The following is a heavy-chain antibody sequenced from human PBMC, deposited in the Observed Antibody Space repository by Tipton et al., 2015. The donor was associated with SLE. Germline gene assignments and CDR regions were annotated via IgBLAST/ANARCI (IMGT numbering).Heavy chain of an antibody. CDR1: GGSISSSYW. CDR2: IYHSGGT. CDR3: ARAQGRFPRYFDL. D-gene: IGHD3-3*01. V-gene: IGHV4-4*02. Sequence: TLSLTCAVSGGSISSSYWWTWVRQHPGRGLEWIGEIYHSGGTNYNASLKSRVAISVDKSKKHFSLKLTSVTAADTAVYYCARAQGRFPRYFDLWGRGTLVTVSS. J-gene: IGHJ2*01.